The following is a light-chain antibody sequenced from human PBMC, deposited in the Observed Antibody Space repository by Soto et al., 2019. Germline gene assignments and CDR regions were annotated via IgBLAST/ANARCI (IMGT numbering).Light chain of an antibody. V-gene: IGLV2-14*01. CDR1: SRDVGGSNY. J-gene: IGLJ1*01. CDR3: SSYISSNTLEV. Sequence: QSALIHPASVSGSPGQSITISCTGTSRDVGGSNYVSWYQHHPHRAPKLLIYEVNYRPSGVSSRFSGSKSGNTASLTISGLQAEDEADYYCSSYISSNTLEVFGVATKVTVL. CDR2: EVN.